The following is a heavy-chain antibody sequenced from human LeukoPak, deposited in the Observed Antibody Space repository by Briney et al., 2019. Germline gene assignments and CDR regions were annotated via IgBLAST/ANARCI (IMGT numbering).Heavy chain of an antibody. D-gene: IGHD3-16*02. CDR3: ARELITFGGVIVNGAFDI. Sequence: GGSLRLSCAASGFTVSSNYMSWVRQAPGKGLEWVSAIYSGGSTYYADSVKGRFTISRDNSKTTLYLQMNSLRAEDTAVYYCARELITFGGVIVNGAFDIWGQGTMVTVSS. J-gene: IGHJ3*02. V-gene: IGHV3-53*01. CDR2: IYSGGST. CDR1: GFTVSSNY.